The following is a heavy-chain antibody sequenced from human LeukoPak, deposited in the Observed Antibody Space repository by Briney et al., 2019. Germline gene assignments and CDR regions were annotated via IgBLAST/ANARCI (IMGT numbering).Heavy chain of an antibody. CDR3: AIEMCTVVTCPFDY. Sequence: SETLSLTCAVYGGSFSGYYWSWIRQPPGKGLEWIGEINHSGSTYYNPSLKSRVTISVDTSKNQFSLKLSSVTAADTAVYYCAIEMCTVVTCPFDYWGQGTLITVSS. CDR1: GGSFSGYY. J-gene: IGHJ4*02. CDR2: INHSGST. V-gene: IGHV4-34*01. D-gene: IGHD4-23*01.